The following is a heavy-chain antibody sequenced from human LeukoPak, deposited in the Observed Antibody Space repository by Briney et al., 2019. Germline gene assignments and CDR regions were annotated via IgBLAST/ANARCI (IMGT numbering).Heavy chain of an antibody. CDR1: GFTFSNAW. V-gene: IGHV3-15*01. Sequence: SGGSLRLSCAASGFTFSNAWMSWVRQAPGKGLEWVGRIKSKTDGGTTDYAAPVKGRFTISRDDSKNTLYLQMNSLKTEDTAVYYCTTDDYVWGSYRLFDYWGQGTLVTVSS. CDR2: IKSKTDGGTT. CDR3: TTDDYVWGSYRLFDY. J-gene: IGHJ4*02. D-gene: IGHD3-16*02.